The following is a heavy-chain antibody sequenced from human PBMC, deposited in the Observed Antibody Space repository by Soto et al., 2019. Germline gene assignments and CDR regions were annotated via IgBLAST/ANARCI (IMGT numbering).Heavy chain of an antibody. V-gene: IGHV4-30-4*01. D-gene: IGHD3-10*01. CDR2: IYYSGST. J-gene: IGHJ4*02. CDR1: GGSISSGDYC. Sequence: SETLSLTCTVSGGSISSGDYCWSWIRQPPGKGLEWIGYIYYSGSTYYNPSLKSRVTISVDTSKNQFSLKLSSVTAADTAVYYCTIMVRGVHFDYWGQGTLVTVSS. CDR3: TIMVRGVHFDY.